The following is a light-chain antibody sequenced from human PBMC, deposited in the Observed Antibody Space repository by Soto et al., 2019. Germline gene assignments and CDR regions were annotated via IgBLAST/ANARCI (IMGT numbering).Light chain of an antibody. CDR1: QTVSSN. V-gene: IGKV3-15*01. CDR3: QHYSNWQTWT. Sequence: EIVMTQSPATLSVSPGERATLSCRASQTVSSNLAWYQQRPGQAPRLLIYGASTRATDIPARFSGSGSETEFTLTISSLQSEDFAVDYCQHYSNWQTWTFGQGTRVDMK. CDR2: GAS. J-gene: IGKJ1*01.